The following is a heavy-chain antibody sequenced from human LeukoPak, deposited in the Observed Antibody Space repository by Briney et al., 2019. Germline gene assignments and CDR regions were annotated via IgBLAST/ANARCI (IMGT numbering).Heavy chain of an antibody. CDR2: IYPGDSDT. J-gene: IGHJ2*01. V-gene: IGHV5-51*01. D-gene: IGHD1-26*01. Sequence: GESLKISCKSSGYSFTSYWIGWVRQMPGKGLEWMGIIYPGDSDTRYSPSFQGQVTISADKSISTAYLQWSSLKASGTAMYYCARSIPEWEPDWYSDLWGRGTLVTVSS. CDR1: GYSFTSYW. CDR3: ARSIPEWEPDWYSDL.